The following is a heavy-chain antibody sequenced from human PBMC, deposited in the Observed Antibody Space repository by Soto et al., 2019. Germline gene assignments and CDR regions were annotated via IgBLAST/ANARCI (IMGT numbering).Heavy chain of an antibody. CDR2: INPNSGGT. J-gene: IGHJ6*03. CDR3: ARGPVVVVAAAPYYYYYMDV. CDR1: GYTFTGYY. V-gene: IGHV1-2*04. D-gene: IGHD2-15*01. Sequence: QVQLVQSGAEVKKPGASVKVSCKASGYTFTGYYMHWVRQAPGQGLEWMGWINPNSGGTNYAQKFQGWATMTRDTSISTAYMELSRLRSDDTAVYYCARGPVVVVAAAPYYYYYMDVWGKGTTVTVSS.